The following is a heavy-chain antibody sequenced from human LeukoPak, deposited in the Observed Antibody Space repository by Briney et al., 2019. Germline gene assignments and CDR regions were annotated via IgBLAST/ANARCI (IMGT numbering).Heavy chain of an antibody. Sequence: SETLSLTRAVYGGSFSGYYWSWIRQPPGKGLEWIGEINHSGSTNYNPSLKSRVTISVDTSKNQFSLKLSSVTAADTAVYYCARGLRLQLRSWFDPWGQGTLVTVSS. CDR1: GGSFSGYY. CDR2: INHSGST. J-gene: IGHJ5*02. CDR3: ARGLRLQLRSWFDP. D-gene: IGHD3-16*01. V-gene: IGHV4-34*01.